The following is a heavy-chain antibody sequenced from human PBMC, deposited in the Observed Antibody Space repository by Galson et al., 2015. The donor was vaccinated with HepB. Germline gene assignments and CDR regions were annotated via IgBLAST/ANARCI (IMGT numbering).Heavy chain of an antibody. J-gene: IGHJ5*02. Sequence: SLRLSCAASGFTSSSYAMHWVRQAPGKGLEYVSAISSNGGSTYYADSVKGRFTISRDNSKNTLYLQMSSLRAEDTAVYYCVKGSVHYYGSGFDPWGQGTLVTVSS. CDR2: ISSNGGST. V-gene: IGHV3-64D*06. CDR1: GFTSSSYA. CDR3: VKGSVHYYGSGFDP. D-gene: IGHD3-10*01.